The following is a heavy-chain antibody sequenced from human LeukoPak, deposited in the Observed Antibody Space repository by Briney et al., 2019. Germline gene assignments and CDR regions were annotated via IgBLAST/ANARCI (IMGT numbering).Heavy chain of an antibody. J-gene: IGHJ3*02. CDR2: ISSSGSTI. CDR3: ARVLRDDFWSGHLGGAFDI. V-gene: IGHV3-11*01. Sequence: GGSLRLSCAASGFTFSDYYMSWIRQAPGKGLEWVSYISSSGSTIYYADSVKGRFTISRDNAKNSLYLQMNSLRAEDTAVYYCARVLRDDFWSGHLGGAFDIWGQGTMVTVSS. D-gene: IGHD3-3*01. CDR1: GFTFSDYY.